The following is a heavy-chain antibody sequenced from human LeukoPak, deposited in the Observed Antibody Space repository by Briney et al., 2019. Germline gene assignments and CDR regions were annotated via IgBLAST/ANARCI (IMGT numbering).Heavy chain of an antibody. CDR2: VNDNGANT. CDR3: TKGDGGYYPIDN. J-gene: IGHJ4*02. Sequence: GASLRLFCAASGFTFSKDGMSWVRQAPGKGLEWVSTVNDNGANTHYADSVKGRFTISRDNSSNTLLLEMNSLRVDDTALYYCTKGDGGYYPIDNWGQGTLVIVSS. D-gene: IGHD1-26*01. CDR1: GFTFSKDG. V-gene: IGHV3-23*01.